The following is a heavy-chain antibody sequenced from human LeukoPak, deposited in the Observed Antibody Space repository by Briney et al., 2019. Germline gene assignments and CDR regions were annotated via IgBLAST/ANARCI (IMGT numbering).Heavy chain of an antibody. Sequence: GGSLRLSCAASGFTFSSYRMHWVRQAPEKGLVWVSRINSDGSSTNYADSVKGRLTISRDNAKNTLYLQMNSLRAEDTAVYYCARGTYSSSSFAFDIWGQGTMVTVSS. J-gene: IGHJ3*02. CDR2: INSDGSST. V-gene: IGHV3-74*01. CDR3: ARGTYSSSSFAFDI. D-gene: IGHD6-13*01. CDR1: GFTFSSYR.